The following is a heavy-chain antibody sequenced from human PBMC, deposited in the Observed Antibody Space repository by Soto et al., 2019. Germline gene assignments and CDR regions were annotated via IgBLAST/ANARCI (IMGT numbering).Heavy chain of an antibody. CDR2: ISYDGSNK. CDR1: GFTFSSYA. J-gene: IGHJ4*02. D-gene: IGHD1-26*01. CDR3: ARDGEWELRYYFDY. V-gene: IGHV3-30-3*01. Sequence: QVQLVESGGGVVQPGRSLRLSCAASGFTFSSYAMHWVRQAPGKGLEWVAVISYDGSNKYYADSVKGRFTISRDNSKNTLYLQMNSLRAVDTAVYYCARDGEWELRYYFDYWGQGTLVTVSS.